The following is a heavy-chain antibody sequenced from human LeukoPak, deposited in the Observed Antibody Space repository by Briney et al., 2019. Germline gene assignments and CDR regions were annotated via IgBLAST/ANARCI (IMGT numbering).Heavy chain of an antibody. Sequence: PSETLSLTCTVSGGSVCSGNYYWSWIRQPPGKGLEWIGYIYYSGSTNYNPSLKSRVTISVDTSKNQFSLKLSSVTAADTAVYYCARDSVTREMATRYDYWGQGTLVTVSS. J-gene: IGHJ4*02. CDR3: ARDSVTREMATRYDY. V-gene: IGHV4-61*01. CDR2: IYYSGST. D-gene: IGHD5-24*01. CDR1: GGSVCSGNYY.